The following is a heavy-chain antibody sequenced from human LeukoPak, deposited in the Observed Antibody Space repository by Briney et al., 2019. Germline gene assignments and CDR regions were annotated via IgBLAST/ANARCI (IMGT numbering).Heavy chain of an antibody. CDR2: INPNSGGT. CDR3: ASGSGYSSSWLFHP. CDR1: GYTFTGYY. Sequence: ASVKVSYKPSGYTFTGYYMHWVRQAPGQGLEWMGWINPNSGGTNYAQKFQGRVTMTSDTSISTVYMELSRLRSDDTAVYYCASGSGYSSSWLFHPWGQGTLVTVSS. J-gene: IGHJ5*02. D-gene: IGHD6-13*01. V-gene: IGHV1-2*02.